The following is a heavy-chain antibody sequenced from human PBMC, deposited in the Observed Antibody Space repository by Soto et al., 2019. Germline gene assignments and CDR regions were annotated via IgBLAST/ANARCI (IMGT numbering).Heavy chain of an antibody. V-gene: IGHV1-8*01. D-gene: IGHD2-15*01. CDR3: AKGVYCSGGSCYGGVYYYYMDV. CDR2: MNPNSGNT. CDR1: GYTFTSYD. Sequence: GASVKVSCKASGYTFTSYDINWVRQATGQGLEWMGWMNPNSGNTGYAQKFQGRVTMTRNTSISTAYMELNSLRAEDTAVYYCAKGVYCSGGSCYGGVYYYYMDVWGKGTTVTVSS. J-gene: IGHJ6*03.